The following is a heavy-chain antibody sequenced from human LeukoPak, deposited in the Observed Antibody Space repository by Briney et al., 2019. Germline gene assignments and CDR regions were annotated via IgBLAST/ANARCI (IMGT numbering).Heavy chain of an antibody. J-gene: IGHJ4*02. V-gene: IGHV4-39*07. D-gene: IGHD3-22*01. CDR3: AREVAYYYDSSGYKDFDY. Sequence: PSETLSLTCTVSGGSISSSSYYWGWIRQPPGKGLEWIGSIYYSGSTYYNPSLKSRVTISVDTSKNQFSLKLSSVTAADTAVYYCAREVAYYYDSSGYKDFDYWGQGTLVTVSS. CDR2: IYYSGST. CDR1: GGSISSSSYY.